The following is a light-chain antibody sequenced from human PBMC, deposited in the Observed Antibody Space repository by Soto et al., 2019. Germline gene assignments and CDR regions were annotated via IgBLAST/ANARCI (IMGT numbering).Light chain of an antibody. CDR3: QQSSTPLT. Sequence: EIVLTQSPATLSLSPGERATLSCRASQSVSSYLAWYQQKPGQAPRLLIYDASSRGTGIPARFSGSGSGTVFTLTSSRLEHEDFTGYYCQQSSTPLTFGGGTKVEIK. CDR1: QSVSSY. J-gene: IGKJ4*01. CDR2: DAS. V-gene: IGKV3-11*01.